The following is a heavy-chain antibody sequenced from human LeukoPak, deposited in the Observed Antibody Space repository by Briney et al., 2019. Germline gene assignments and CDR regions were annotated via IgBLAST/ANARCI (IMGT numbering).Heavy chain of an antibody. D-gene: IGHD6-13*01. CDR3: ARDDGAAAGPPDYYYGMDV. J-gene: IGHJ6*02. V-gene: IGHV4-61*02. Sequence: SETLSLTCTVSGGSISSGSYYWSWIRQPAGKGLEWIGRIYTSGSTYYNPSLKSRVTISVDRSKNQFSLKLSSVTAADTAVYYCARDDGAAAGPPDYYYGMDVWGQGTTVTVSS. CDR2: IYTSGST. CDR1: GGSISSGSYY.